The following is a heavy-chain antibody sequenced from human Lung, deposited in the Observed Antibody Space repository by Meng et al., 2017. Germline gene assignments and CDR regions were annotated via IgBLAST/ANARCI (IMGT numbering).Heavy chain of an antibody. CDR1: CYTFPDYW. D-gene: IGHD6-13*01. J-gene: IGHJ4*02. CDR2: SNPKSGDT. Sequence: QVRVVEARAEVKMPVASGKVSCKRSCYTFPDYWLHWVRRAPGQGLEWMGRSNPKSGDTHYAQRFQGRVTMTGDTSISTAYMELSGLRSDDTAMYYCARDEDISAAGKLFGDYWGQGTLVTVSS. CDR3: ARDEDISAAGKLFGDY. V-gene: IGHV1-2*06.